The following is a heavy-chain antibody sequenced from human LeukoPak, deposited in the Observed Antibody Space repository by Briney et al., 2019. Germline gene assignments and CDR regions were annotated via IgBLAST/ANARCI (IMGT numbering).Heavy chain of an antibody. CDR3: ARDQSIPNLDAFDI. V-gene: IGHV3-7*05. J-gene: IGHJ3*02. CDR2: IKKDGSEK. Sequence: QSGGSLRLSCAASGFTFRSDWMTWVRQAPGKGLEWVANIKKDGSEKKYLDSVRGRFTISRDDARNSLYLQMNSLRVEDTAVYYCARDQSIPNLDAFDIWGQGTMVTVSS. CDR1: GFTFRSDW. D-gene: IGHD1-14*01.